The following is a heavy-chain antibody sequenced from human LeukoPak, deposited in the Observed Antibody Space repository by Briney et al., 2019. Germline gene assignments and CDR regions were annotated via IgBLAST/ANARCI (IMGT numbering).Heavy chain of an antibody. CDR1: GFTVSSNY. CDR3: ARAYTSGWYWGS. CDR2: IYSDGRM. Sequence: GGSLRLSCAASGFTVSSNYMSWVRQAPGKGLEWVSVIYSDGRMYYADSVKGRFTISRDNSKNTLCLQMNSLRADDTAVYYCARAYTSGWYWGSWGQGTLVTVSS. J-gene: IGHJ5*02. D-gene: IGHD6-19*01. V-gene: IGHV3-53*01.